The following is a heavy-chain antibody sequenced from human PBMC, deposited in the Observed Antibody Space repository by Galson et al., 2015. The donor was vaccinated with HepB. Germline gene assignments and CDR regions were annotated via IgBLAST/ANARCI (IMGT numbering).Heavy chain of an antibody. V-gene: IGHV1-3*01. Sequence: SVKVSCKASGYTFTSYAMHWVRQAPGQRLGWMGWINAGNGNTKYSQKFQGRVTITRDTSASTAYMELSSLRSEDTAVYYCAAGRGYSYGTFDYWGQGTLVTVSS. D-gene: IGHD5-18*01. CDR2: INAGNGNT. CDR3: AAGRGYSYGTFDY. CDR1: GYTFTSYA. J-gene: IGHJ4*02.